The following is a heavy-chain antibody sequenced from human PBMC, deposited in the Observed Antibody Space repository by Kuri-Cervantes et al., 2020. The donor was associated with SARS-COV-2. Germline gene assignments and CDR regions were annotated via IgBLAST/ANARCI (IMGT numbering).Heavy chain of an antibody. CDR2: ISAYNGNT. CDR3: ARGRWDGGNLESYYFDY. D-gene: IGHD4-23*01. V-gene: IGHV1-18*01. Sequence: ASVKVSCKASGYTFTSYGISWVRQAPGQGLEWMGWISAYNGNTNYAQKLQGRVTMTRNTSISTAYMELSSLRSEDTAVYYCARGRWDGGNLESYYFDYWGQGTLVTVSS. J-gene: IGHJ4*02. CDR1: GYTFTSYG.